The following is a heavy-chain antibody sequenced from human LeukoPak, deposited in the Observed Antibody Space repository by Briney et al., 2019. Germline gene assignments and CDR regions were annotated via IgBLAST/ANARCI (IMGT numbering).Heavy chain of an antibody. J-gene: IGHJ4*02. CDR1: GFTFSSYG. CDR2: IWYDGSNK. CDR3: ARGGGYSSSYFDY. Sequence: PGRSLRLSCAASGFTFSSYGMHWVRQAPGKGLEWVAVIWYDGSNKYYADSVKGRFTISRDNSKNTLYLQMNSLRAEDTAVYYCARGGGYSSSYFDYWGQGTLVTVSS. V-gene: IGHV3-33*01. D-gene: IGHD6-13*01.